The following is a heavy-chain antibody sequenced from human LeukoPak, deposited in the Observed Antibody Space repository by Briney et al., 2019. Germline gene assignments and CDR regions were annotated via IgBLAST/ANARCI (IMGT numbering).Heavy chain of an antibody. CDR1: GGSTSSDGYY. J-gene: IGHJ4*02. CDR2: IYYSGTT. D-gene: IGHD6-6*01. Sequence: PSQTLSLACTVSGGSTSSDGYYWSWIRQYPGKGLEWIGYIYYSGTTYYNPSLKSRVTISVDTSKNQFSLKLRSVTAADTAVYYCARDNIEYSSSSGIDYWGQGTLVTVSS. V-gene: IGHV4-31*03. CDR3: ARDNIEYSSSSGIDY.